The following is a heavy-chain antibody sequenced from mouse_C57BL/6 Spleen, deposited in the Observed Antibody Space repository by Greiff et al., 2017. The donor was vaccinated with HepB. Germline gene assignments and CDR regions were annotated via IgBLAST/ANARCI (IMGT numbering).Heavy chain of an antibody. CDR3: ARIYYGNSWYFDV. CDR2: ISYDGSN. CDR1: GYSITSGYY. Sequence: EVQLVESGPGLVKPSQSLSLTCSVTGYSITSGYYWNWIRQFPGNKLEWMGYISYDGSNNYNPSLKNRISITRDTSKNQFFLKLNSVTTEDTATYYCARIYYGNSWYFDVWGTGTTVTVSS. J-gene: IGHJ1*03. D-gene: IGHD2-1*01. V-gene: IGHV3-6*01.